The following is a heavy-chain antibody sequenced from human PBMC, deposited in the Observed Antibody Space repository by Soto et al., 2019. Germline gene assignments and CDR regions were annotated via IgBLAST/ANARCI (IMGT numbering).Heavy chain of an antibody. D-gene: IGHD1-26*01. CDR2: MYYSGQS. V-gene: IGHV4-39*01. CDR1: GCSISQNNYY. CDR3: ARIIGEGDGHSAY. J-gene: IGHJ4*02. Sequence: SETLSLTCTVSGCSISQNNYYWCWIRHSPGKGLEWIGSMYYSGQSYYNPSLKSRVTISGDTSKNQFSLKLSSVTAADTAVYYWARIIGEGDGHSAYWGPGTPVPVAS.